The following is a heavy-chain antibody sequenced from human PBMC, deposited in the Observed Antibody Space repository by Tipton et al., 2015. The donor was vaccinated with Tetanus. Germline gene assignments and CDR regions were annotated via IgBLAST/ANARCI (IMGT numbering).Heavy chain of an antibody. CDR3: ARSISAGSVWPYEH. Sequence: TLSLTCSVSGGSISSYFWSWIRQSPGQGLEWIGLIYYSGSTSYNPSLKSRVTISVDTSKNQLSLKLTSVTAADMAVYYCARSISAGSVWPYEHWGQGTLVTVSS. V-gene: IGHV4-59*01. D-gene: IGHD6-13*01. CDR1: GGSISSYF. CDR2: IYYSGST. J-gene: IGHJ4*02.